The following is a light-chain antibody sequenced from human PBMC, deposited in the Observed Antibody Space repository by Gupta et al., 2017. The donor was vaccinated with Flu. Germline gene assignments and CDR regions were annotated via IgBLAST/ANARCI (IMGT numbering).Light chain of an antibody. Sequence: EIVLTQSPGTLSLSPGQRATLSCRASQSISSSDLAWYQQKPGQAPRLLMFDASSRATGIPDRFSGSGSATDFTLTISRLEPEDFAVYYCQQDGRAPRSFGQGTQLDIE. J-gene: IGKJ5*01. CDR2: DAS. CDR1: QSISSSD. CDR3: QQDGRAPRS. V-gene: IGKV3-20*01.